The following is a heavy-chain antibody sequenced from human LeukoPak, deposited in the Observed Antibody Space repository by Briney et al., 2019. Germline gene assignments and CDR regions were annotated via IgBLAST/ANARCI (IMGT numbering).Heavy chain of an antibody. J-gene: IGHJ3*02. CDR2: ISYDGSNK. V-gene: IGHV3-30*03. D-gene: IGHD3-3*01. CDR1: GFTFSSYW. Sequence: GGSLRLSCAASGFTFSSYWMSWVRQAPGKGLEWVAVISYDGSNKCYADSVKGRFTISRDNSKNTLYLQMNSLRAEDTAVYYCAIYSGRFLEWSAFDIWGQGTMVTVSS. CDR3: AIYSGRFLEWSAFDI.